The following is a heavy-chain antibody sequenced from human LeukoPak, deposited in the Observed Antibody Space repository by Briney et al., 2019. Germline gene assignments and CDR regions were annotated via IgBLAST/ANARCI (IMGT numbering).Heavy chain of an antibody. CDR1: GFTFSTYG. CDR3: AKVMIVVVITSFDY. D-gene: IGHD3-22*01. J-gene: IGHJ4*02. Sequence: GGSLRLSCGASGFTFSTYGMHWVRQAPGKGLEWVAFIRYDGSNKYYADSVKGRFTISRDSPKNTLYLQMSSLRAEDTAVYYCAKVMIVVVITSFDYWGQGTLVTVSS. V-gene: IGHV3-30*02. CDR2: IRYDGSNK.